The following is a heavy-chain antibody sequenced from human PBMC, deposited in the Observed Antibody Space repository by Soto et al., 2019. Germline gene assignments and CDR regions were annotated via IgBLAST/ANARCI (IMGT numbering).Heavy chain of an antibody. CDR2: IYYSGST. Sequence: PSETLSLTCTVSGGSISSSRYYLGWIRQPPGKGLEWIGSIYYSGSTYYNPSLKSRVTISVDTSKNQFSLKLSSVTAAATAVYYCASIWFGELWADYWGQGTLVTVSS. CDR1: GGSISSSRYY. J-gene: IGHJ4*02. D-gene: IGHD3-10*01. CDR3: ASIWFGELWADY. V-gene: IGHV4-39*01.